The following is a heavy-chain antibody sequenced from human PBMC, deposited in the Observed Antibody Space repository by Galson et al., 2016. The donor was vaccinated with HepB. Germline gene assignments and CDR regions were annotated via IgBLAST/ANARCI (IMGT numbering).Heavy chain of an antibody. Sequence: SLRLSCAVSGFTFSRYGMHWVRQAPGKGLEWVAVISYNGENKFYEESMKGRFTISRDNSKNTMYLQLDSLRVADTAIYYCARDRSAYSSAFDMWGRGTMVTVS. CDR1: GFTFSRYG. D-gene: IGHD3-3*01. CDR2: ISYNGENK. V-gene: IGHV3-30*03. CDR3: ARDRSAYSSAFDM. J-gene: IGHJ3*02.